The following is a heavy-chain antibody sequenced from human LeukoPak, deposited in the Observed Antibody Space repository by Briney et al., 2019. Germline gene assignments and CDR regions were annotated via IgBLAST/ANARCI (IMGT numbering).Heavy chain of an antibody. V-gene: IGHV3-23*01. Sequence: PGGSLRLSCAASGFTFSSYAMSLVGQAPWKGLARVSTISGTGGSTYYADSVKGQFTISRDNSKNTLYLQMNSLRAEDTAVYYCATHERSTWYGDLDYWGQGTLVTVSS. J-gene: IGHJ4*02. CDR2: ISGTGGST. CDR1: GFTFSSYA. CDR3: ATHERSTWYGDLDY. D-gene: IGHD6-13*01.